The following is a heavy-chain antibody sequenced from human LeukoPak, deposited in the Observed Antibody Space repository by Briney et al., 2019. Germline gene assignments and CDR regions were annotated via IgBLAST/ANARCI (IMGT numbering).Heavy chain of an antibody. CDR3: ARDRGPGGNSGY. J-gene: IGHJ4*02. V-gene: IGHV1-69*04. D-gene: IGHD2-15*01. Sequence: SVKVSCKASGGTFSSYAISWVRQAPGQGLEWMGRIIPILGIANYAQKFQDRVTITADKSTSTAYMELSSLRSEDTAVYYCARDRGPGGNSGYWGQGTLVTVSS. CDR2: IIPILGIA. CDR1: GGTFSSYA.